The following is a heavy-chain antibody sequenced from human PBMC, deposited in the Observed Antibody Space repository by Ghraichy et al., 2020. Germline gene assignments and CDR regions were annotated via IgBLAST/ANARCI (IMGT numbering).Heavy chain of an antibody. CDR3: ARAPPVGYYDSSGYPSDY. V-gene: IGHV1-8*01. Sequence: ASVQVSCKASGYTFTSYDINWVRQATGQGLEWMGWMNPNSGNTGYAQKFQGRVTMTRNTSISTAYMELSSLRSEDTAVYYCARAPPVGYYDSSGYPSDYWGQGTLVTVSS. CDR2: MNPNSGNT. CDR1: GYTFTSYD. D-gene: IGHD3-22*01. J-gene: IGHJ4*02.